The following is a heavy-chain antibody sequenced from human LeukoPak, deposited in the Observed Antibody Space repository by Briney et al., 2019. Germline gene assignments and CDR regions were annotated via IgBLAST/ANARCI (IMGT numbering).Heavy chain of an antibody. Sequence: PGGSLRLSCAASGFTVSSNYMNWVRQAPGKGLEWVSVIYSGGSTYYADSVKGRFTISRDNSKNTLYLQMNSLRAEDTAVYYCARVKAGATISDFYYYYMDVWGKGTTVTVSS. CDR2: IYSGGST. D-gene: IGHD1-26*01. CDR3: ARVKAGATISDFYYYYMDV. CDR1: GFTVSSNY. J-gene: IGHJ6*03. V-gene: IGHV3-66*01.